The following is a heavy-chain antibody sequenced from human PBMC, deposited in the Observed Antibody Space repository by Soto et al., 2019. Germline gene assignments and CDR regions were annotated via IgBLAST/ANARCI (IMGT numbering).Heavy chain of an antibody. CDR1: GFTFSDFY. V-gene: IGHV3-11*04. J-gene: IGHJ6*02. Sequence: GGSLRLSCATSGFTFSDFYMSWVRQAPGKGPEWVSYISSSGSTIYYADSVKGRFTISRDNAKNSLYLQMNSLRAEDTAVYYCARDRYYDSSGYQVVSYYYYGMDVWGQGTTVTVSS. D-gene: IGHD3-22*01. CDR2: ISSSGSTI. CDR3: ARDRYYDSSGYQVVSYYYYGMDV.